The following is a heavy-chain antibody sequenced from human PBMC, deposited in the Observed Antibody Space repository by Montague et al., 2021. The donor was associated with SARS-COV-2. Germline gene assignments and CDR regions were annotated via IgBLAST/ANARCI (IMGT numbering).Heavy chain of an antibody. CDR2: IYYSGST. J-gene: IGHJ4*02. Sequence: SETLSLTCTVSGVSITSYYWSWFRQPPGKGLEWIGYIYYSGSTYYTPSLKSRVSISVDASKNEFSLKLTSVSAADTADYYCARGCGDNGGNPFDYWGQGTLVTVSS. CDR1: GVSITSYY. V-gene: IGHV4-59*01. CDR3: ARGCGDNGGNPFDY. D-gene: IGHD4-23*01.